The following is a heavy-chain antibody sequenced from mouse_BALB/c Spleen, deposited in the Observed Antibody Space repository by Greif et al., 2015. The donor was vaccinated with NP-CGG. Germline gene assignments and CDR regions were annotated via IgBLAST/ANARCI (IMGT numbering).Heavy chain of an antibody. CDR3: AREGDGKLDY. V-gene: IGHV5-6-5*01. J-gene: IGHJ2*01. CDR1: GFTFRSYA. D-gene: IGHD2-1*01. Sequence: EVQLVESGGGLVKPGGSLKLSCAASGFTFRSYAMSWVRQTPEKRLEWVASISSGGSTYYPDSVKGRFTISRDNARNILYLQMSSLRSEDTAMYYCAREGDGKLDYWGQGTTLTVSS. CDR2: ISSGGST.